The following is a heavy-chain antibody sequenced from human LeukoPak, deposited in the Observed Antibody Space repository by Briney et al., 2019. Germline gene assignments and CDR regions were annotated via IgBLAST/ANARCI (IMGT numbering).Heavy chain of an antibody. CDR2: ISSSSSYI. V-gene: IGHV3-21*04. D-gene: IGHD6-13*01. Sequence: GGSLRLSCAASGFTFSSYSMNWVRQAPGKGLEWVSSISSSSSYIYYADSVKGRFTISRDKSKNTLYLQMNSLRAEDTAVYYCAKTYSSSWDGFDYWGQGTLVTVSS. CDR1: GFTFSSYS. J-gene: IGHJ4*02. CDR3: AKTYSSSWDGFDY.